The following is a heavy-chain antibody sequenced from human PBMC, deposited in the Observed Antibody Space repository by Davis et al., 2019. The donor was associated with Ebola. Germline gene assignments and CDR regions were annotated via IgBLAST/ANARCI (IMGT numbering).Heavy chain of an antibody. CDR3: ATSVDTAMVPSPFDY. J-gene: IGHJ4*02. V-gene: IGHV3-23*01. CDR1: GFNFSHYA. CDR2: IGGDIATI. D-gene: IGHD5-18*01. Sequence: PGGSLRLSCAVSGFNFSHYAMSWVRQAPGKGLEWVAAIGGDIATIYYADSVKGRFTISRERSKNTLSLQMKSLRAEDTAVYYCATSVDTAMVPSPFDYWGQGTLVTVSS.